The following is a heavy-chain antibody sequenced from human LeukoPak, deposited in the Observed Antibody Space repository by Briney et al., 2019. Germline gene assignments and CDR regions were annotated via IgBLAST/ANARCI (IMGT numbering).Heavy chain of an antibody. CDR3: ARNYYDSSGDYDAFDI. D-gene: IGHD3-22*01. Sequence: SETLSLTCAVSGASISSTNWWSWARQPPGKGLEWIGEIYHAGTTNYNPSLESRVTISVDNSRNQFSLKLTSVTAADTAVYYCARNYYDSSGDYDAFDIWGQGTMVTVSS. CDR2: IYHAGTT. J-gene: IGHJ3*02. V-gene: IGHV4-4*02. CDR1: GASISSTNW.